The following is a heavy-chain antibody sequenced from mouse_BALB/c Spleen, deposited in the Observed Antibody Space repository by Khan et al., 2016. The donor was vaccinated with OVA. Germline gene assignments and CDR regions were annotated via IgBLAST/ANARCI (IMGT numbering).Heavy chain of an antibody. J-gene: IGHJ3*01. D-gene: IGHD6-1*01. CDR1: GYTFTSYY. CDR3: TRSVYCSFAY. V-gene: IGHV1S81*02. CDR2: INPSNGGT. Sequence: VQLQQSGAELVKPGASVRLSCKASGYTFTSYYLYWVKQRPGQGLEWIGDINPSNGGTNFNEKLKSKATLTVAKSSSTAYMKLNSLTSEDSAVYSCTRSVYCSFAYWGQGTLVTVSA.